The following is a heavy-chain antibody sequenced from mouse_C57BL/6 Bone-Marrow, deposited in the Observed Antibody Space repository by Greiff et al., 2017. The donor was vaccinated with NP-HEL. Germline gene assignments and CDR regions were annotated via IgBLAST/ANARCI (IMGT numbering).Heavy chain of an antibody. Sequence: VQLQQSGAELVKPGASVKLSCKASGYTFTEYTIHWVKQRSGQGLEWIGWFYPGSGSITYNEKFKDKATLTADKSSSTVYMDLSRLTSEDSAVYCCARHGDYFGSSYGYFDVWGTGTTVTVSS. CDR2: FYPGSGSI. D-gene: IGHD1-1*01. V-gene: IGHV1-62-2*01. CDR3: ARHGDYFGSSYGYFDV. J-gene: IGHJ1*03. CDR1: GYTFTEYT.